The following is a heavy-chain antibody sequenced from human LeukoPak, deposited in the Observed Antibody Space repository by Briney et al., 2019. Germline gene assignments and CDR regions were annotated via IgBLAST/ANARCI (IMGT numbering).Heavy chain of an antibody. V-gene: IGHV4-34*01. Sequence: SETLSLTCAVYGGSFSGYCWSWIRQPPGKGLEWIGEINHSGSTNYNPSLKSRVTISVDTSKNQFSLKLSSVTAADTAVYYCARVGRIVATVDYWGQGTLVTVSS. CDR3: ARVGRIVATVDY. CDR1: GGSFSGYC. J-gene: IGHJ4*02. D-gene: IGHD5-12*01. CDR2: INHSGST.